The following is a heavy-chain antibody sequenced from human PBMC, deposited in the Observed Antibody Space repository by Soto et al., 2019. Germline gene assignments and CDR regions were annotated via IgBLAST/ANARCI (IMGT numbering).Heavy chain of an antibody. CDR2: IVVGSGNT. V-gene: IGHV1-58*02. D-gene: IGHD3-3*02. Sequence: QMQLVQSGPEVKKPGTSVKVSCKASGFTFTSSAMQWVRQARGQRLEWRGWIVVGSGNTNYAQKFQERVTITRDMSTSTDYMELSSLRSEDTAVYYCAALRVSNYYYGMDVWGQGTTVTVSS. CDR3: AALRVSNYYYGMDV. CDR1: GFTFTSSA. J-gene: IGHJ6*02.